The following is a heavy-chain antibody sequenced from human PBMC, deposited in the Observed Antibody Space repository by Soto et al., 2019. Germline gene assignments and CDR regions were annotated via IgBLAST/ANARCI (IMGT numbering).Heavy chain of an antibody. CDR1: GGSISSSSYY. CDR2: IYYSGST. J-gene: IGHJ4*02. D-gene: IGHD3-22*01. CDR3: ASSGGHYYDSSGYYYAVKYYFDY. Sequence: SETLSLTCTVSGGSISSSSYYWGWIRQPPGKGLEWIGSIYYSGSTYYNPSLKSRVTISVDTSKNQFSLKLSSVTAADTAVYYCASSGGHYYDSSGYYYAVKYYFDYWGQGTLVTVSS. V-gene: IGHV4-39*01.